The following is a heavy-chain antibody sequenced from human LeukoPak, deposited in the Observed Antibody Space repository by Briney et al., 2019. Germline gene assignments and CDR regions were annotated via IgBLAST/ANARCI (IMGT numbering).Heavy chain of an antibody. CDR1: GGSISSYY. D-gene: IGHD3-3*01. V-gene: IGHV4-4*07. CDR2: IYTSGST. Sequence: SETLSLTCTVSGGSISSYYWSWIRQPAGKGLEWIGRIYTSGSTNYNPSLKSRVTMSVDTSKNQFSLKLSSVTAADTAVYYCAREVSLRFLEWLPTDLYYFDYWGQGTLVTVSS. J-gene: IGHJ4*02. CDR3: AREVSLRFLEWLPTDLYYFDY.